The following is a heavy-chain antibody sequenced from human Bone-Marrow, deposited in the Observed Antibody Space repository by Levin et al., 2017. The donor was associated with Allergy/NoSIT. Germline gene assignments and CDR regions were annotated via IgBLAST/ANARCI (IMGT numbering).Heavy chain of an antibody. Sequence: SETLSLTCTVSGASISSYYWTWVRQPPGKGLEWIAFVYFSGAANYNPSLKSRVTTSIDTSKSQFSLRLNSVTTADTAVYFCASSGYYYAIDVWGQGTTVTVSS. CDR2: VYFSGAA. CDR1: GASISSYY. CDR3: ASSGYYYAIDV. V-gene: IGHV4-59*01. J-gene: IGHJ6*02. D-gene: IGHD2-15*01.